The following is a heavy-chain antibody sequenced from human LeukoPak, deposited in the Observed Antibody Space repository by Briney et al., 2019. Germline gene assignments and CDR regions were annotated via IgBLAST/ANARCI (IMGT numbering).Heavy chain of an antibody. J-gene: IGHJ4*02. V-gene: IGHV3-30*03. Sequence: GGSLRLSCAASGFIFSNYGIHWVRQAPGKGLEWVAVISYDGSNKYADSVKGRFTISRDNSKNTLFLQMNSLRPDDTAVYYCATTLGSGWKFDYWGQGTLVIVSS. CDR2: ISYDGSNK. CDR1: GFIFSNYG. CDR3: ATTLGSGWKFDY. D-gene: IGHD6-19*01.